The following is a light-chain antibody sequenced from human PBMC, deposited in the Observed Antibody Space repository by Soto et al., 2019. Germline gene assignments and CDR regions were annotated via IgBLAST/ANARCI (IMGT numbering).Light chain of an antibody. Sequence: QSARTEPAWVSESPGQSITISCTGTRSDVGGYNYVSWYQQHPGKAPKLMIYEVSNRPSGVSNRFSGSKSGNTASLTISGLQAEDEADYYCSSYTSSSTTVFGTGTKVTVL. CDR3: SSYTSSSTTV. J-gene: IGLJ1*01. V-gene: IGLV2-14*01. CDR2: EVS. CDR1: RSDVGGYNY.